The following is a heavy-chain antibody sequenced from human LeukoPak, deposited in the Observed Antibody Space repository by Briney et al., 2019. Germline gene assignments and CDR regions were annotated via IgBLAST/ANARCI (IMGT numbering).Heavy chain of an antibody. J-gene: IGHJ4*02. CDR1: GGSISSSNW. CDR2: IYHSGST. V-gene: IGHV4-4*02. CDR3: ARVYCGGDCYLDY. D-gene: IGHD2-21*02. Sequence: SGTLSLTCAVSGGSISSSNWWSWVRQPPGKGLEWIGEIYHSGSTNYNPSLKSRVTISVDKSKNQSSLKLSSVTAADTAVYYCARVYCGGDCYLDYWGQGTLVTVSS.